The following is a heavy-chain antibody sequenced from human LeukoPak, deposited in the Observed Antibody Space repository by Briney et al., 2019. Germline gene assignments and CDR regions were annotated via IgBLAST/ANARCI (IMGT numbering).Heavy chain of an antibody. V-gene: IGHV6-1*01. D-gene: IGHD3-22*01. CDR1: GDSVSINSAA. Sequence: SQTLSLTCAISGDSVSINSAAANSIRHSPSRCLEWLGRTYYRSKWYNDYAVSVKSRITINPDTSKNQFSLQLNSVTPEDTAVYYCARDVGDSSGFPNWFDPWGQGTLVTVSS. CDR2: TYYRSKWYN. J-gene: IGHJ5*02. CDR3: ARDVGDSSGFPNWFDP.